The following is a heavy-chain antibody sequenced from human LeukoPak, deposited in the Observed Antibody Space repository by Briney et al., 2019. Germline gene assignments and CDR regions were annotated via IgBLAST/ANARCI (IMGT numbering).Heavy chain of an antibody. CDR1: GFSFSTFG. J-gene: IGHJ4*02. CDR3: ARAVSTYGLDS. CDR2: ITSTCSYI. V-gene: IGHV3-21*01. D-gene: IGHD3-10*01. Sequence: GGSLRLSCAASGFSFSTFGMNWVRQAPGKGLECVSSITSTCSYIYYADSVKGRFTISRDDAKNSLYLQMNSLRVEDTAVYYCARAVSTYGLDSWGQGTLVTVSS.